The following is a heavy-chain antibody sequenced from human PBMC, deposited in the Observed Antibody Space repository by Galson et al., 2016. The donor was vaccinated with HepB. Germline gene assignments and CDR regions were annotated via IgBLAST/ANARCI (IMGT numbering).Heavy chain of an antibody. D-gene: IGHD2-15*01. Sequence: TLSLTCTVSGGSISSPVHSWHWIRQRPGNGLEWIGYIYDSGSTNYTPSLMSRISISIDTSKMHFSLKLTSVTAADTAIYYCARGRDPYCSGGRCFSGKWFDSWGQGTLVTVSS. V-gene: IGHV4-31*03. CDR3: ARGRDPYCSGGRCFSGKWFDS. CDR2: IYDSGST. J-gene: IGHJ5*01. CDR1: GGSISSPVHS.